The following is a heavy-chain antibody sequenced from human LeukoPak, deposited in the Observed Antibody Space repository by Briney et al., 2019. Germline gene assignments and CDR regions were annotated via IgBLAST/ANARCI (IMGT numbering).Heavy chain of an antibody. CDR1: GYTFTGYY. CDR2: INPNSGGT. J-gene: IGHJ4*02. V-gene: IGHV1-2*02. CDR3: ARGANGYQFDY. Sequence: GASVKCSCKASGYTFTGYYMHWVREAPGQGLEWVGWINPNSGGTNYAQKFQGRVTMTRDTSISTAYMELSRLRSDDTAVYYCARGANGYQFDYWGQGTLVTVSS. D-gene: IGHD5-24*01.